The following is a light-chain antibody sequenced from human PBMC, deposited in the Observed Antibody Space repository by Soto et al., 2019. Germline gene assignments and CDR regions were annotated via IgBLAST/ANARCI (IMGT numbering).Light chain of an antibody. J-gene: IGKJ1*01. CDR3: LQDHTYPWT. CDR2: GAS. Sequence: IQMTQSPSSLSVSVTDRVTITCRASQDIGNDLGWYQLRPGEAPELLLYGASTLRSGVPSRFSGSGSGTHFALTINNLQPEDSATYFCLQDHTYPWTFGQGTKVEI. CDR1: QDIGND. V-gene: IGKV1-6*02.